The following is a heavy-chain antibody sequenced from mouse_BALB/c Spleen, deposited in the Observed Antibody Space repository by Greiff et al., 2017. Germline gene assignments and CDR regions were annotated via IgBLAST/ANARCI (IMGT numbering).Heavy chain of an antibody. V-gene: IGHV2-4-1*01. CDR2: IWSGGST. Sequence: VQLVESGPGLVQPSQSLSITCTVSGFSLTSYGVHWVRQSPGKGLEWLGVIWSGGSTDYNAAFISRLSISKDNSKSQVFFKMNSLQADDTAIYYCARKNGNFGGYYAMDYWGQGTSVTVSS. CDR1: GFSLTSYG. J-gene: IGHJ4*01. D-gene: IGHD2-1*01. CDR3: ARKNGNFGGYYAMDY.